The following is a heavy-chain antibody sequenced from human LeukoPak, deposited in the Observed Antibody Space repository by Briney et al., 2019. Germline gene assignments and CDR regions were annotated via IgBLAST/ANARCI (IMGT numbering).Heavy chain of an antibody. Sequence: GASVKVSCKASGYTFNNYGISWVRQAPGQGLEWMGRISAYSGNTNYAQKVQDRVTMTTDTSTSTAYMDLRNLTSDDTAVYYCARDSADCSGGSCYSAEYFQHWGQGTLVTVSS. CDR2: ISAYSGNT. CDR1: GYTFNNYG. CDR3: ARDSADCSGGSCYSAEYFQH. V-gene: IGHV1-18*01. D-gene: IGHD2-15*01. J-gene: IGHJ1*01.